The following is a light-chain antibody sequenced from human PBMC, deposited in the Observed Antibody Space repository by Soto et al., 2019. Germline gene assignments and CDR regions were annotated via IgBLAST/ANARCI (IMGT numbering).Light chain of an antibody. CDR2: GAS. CDR3: QQYSNWPPIT. Sequence: EIVMTQSPATRSVSPGERATLSCRASQSVSSKLAWYQQKPGQAPRLLIYGASTRATGIPARFSGSGCGTEFFLPISSLQPDDFSVYYCQQYSNWPPITFGQGTRLEIK. J-gene: IGKJ5*01. V-gene: IGKV3-15*01. CDR1: QSVSSK.